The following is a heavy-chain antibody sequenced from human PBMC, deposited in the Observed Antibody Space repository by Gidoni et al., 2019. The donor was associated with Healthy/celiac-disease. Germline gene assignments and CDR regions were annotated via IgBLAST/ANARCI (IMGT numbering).Heavy chain of an antibody. Sequence: EVQLVESGGGLVQPGGSLRLSCAASGFTFSSYSMNWVRQAPGKGLEWFSYISSSSSTIYYADSVKGRFTISRDNAKNSLYLQMNSLRAEDTAVYYCARTSALGYCTNGVCADAFDIWGQGTMVTVSS. CDR2: ISSSSSTI. V-gene: IGHV3-48*01. CDR1: GFTFSSYS. CDR3: ARTSALGYCTNGVCADAFDI. D-gene: IGHD2-8*01. J-gene: IGHJ3*02.